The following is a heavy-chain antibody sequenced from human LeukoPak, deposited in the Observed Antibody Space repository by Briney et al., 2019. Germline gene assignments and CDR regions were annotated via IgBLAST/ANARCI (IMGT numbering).Heavy chain of an antibody. CDR2: INHSGST. V-gene: IGHV4-34*01. CDR1: GGSFSGCY. Sequence: SETLSLTCAVYGGSFSGCYWSWIRQPPGKGLEWIGEINHSGSTNYNPSLKSRVTISVDTSKNQFSLKLSSVTAADTAVYYCARFRRLRFFDYWGQGTLVTVSS. D-gene: IGHD4-17*01. CDR3: ARFRRLRFFDY. J-gene: IGHJ4*02.